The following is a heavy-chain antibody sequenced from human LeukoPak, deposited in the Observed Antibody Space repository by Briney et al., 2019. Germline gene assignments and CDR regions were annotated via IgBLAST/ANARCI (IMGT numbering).Heavy chain of an antibody. CDR2: MNPNSGNT. V-gene: IGHV1-8*01. J-gene: IGHJ4*02. Sequence: ASVKVSCTASRYTFTSYDINWVRQATGQGLEWMGWMNPNSGNTGYAQKFQGRVTMTRNTSISTAYMELSSLRSEDTAVYYCARGGVYCSSTSCYTVPFDYWGQGTLVTVSS. D-gene: IGHD2-2*02. CDR3: ARGGVYCSSTSCYTVPFDY. CDR1: RYTFTSYD.